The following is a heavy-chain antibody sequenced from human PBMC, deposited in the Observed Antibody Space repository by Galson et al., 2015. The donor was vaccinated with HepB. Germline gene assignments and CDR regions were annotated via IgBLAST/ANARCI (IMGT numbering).Heavy chain of an antibody. CDR2: ISRAGDTS. D-gene: IGHD2/OR15-2a*01. J-gene: IGHJ4*02. V-gene: IGHV3-23*01. CDR3: VRGTTAPDY. Sequence: SLRLSCAASGFTFSNYGMSWVRQAPGKGLERVAAISRAGDTSDYAESVKGRFTVSRDSSKSTLYLQMNGLRAEDTARYYCVRGTTAPDYWAQGTLVTVSS. CDR1: GFTFSNYG.